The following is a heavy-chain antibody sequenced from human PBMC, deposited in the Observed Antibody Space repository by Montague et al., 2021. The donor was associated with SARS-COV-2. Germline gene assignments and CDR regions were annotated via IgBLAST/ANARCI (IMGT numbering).Heavy chain of an antibody. CDR1: GGSINSGGYY. V-gene: IGHV4-31*03. CDR2: IDYSGST. D-gene: IGHD6-19*01. CDR3: ARVHFVSSGWYPDASDI. J-gene: IGHJ3*02. Sequence: TLSPTCTVSGGSINSGGYYWSWIRQHPGKGLEWIGYIDYSGSTYYNRCLKSRLTISVDTSKNQFSLKLSSVTAADTAVYYCARVHFVSSGWYPDASDIWAKGQWSPSLQ.